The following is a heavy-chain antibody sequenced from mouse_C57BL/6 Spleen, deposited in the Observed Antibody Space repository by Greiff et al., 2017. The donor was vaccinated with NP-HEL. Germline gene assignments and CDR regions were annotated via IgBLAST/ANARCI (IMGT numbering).Heavy chain of an antibody. CDR3: VRGYGSSPFAY. Sequence: EAGGGLVQPKGSLKLSCAASGFSFNTYAMNWVRQAPGKGLEWVARIRSKSNNYATYYADSVKDRFTISRDDSESMLYLQMNNLKTEDTAMYYCVRGYGSSPFAYWGQGTLVTVSA. J-gene: IGHJ3*01. CDR1: GFSFNTYA. V-gene: IGHV10-1*01. D-gene: IGHD1-1*01. CDR2: IRSKSNNYAT.